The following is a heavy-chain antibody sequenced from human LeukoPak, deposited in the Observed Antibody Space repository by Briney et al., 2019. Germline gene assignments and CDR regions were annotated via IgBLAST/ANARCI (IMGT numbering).Heavy chain of an antibody. D-gene: IGHD1-26*01. CDR3: AKGVVGATAQIDF. V-gene: IGHV3-9*01. CDR2: ISWNSGNV. J-gene: IGHJ4*02. CDR1: GFTFSDYY. Sequence: GGSLRLSCAASGFTFSDYYMSWIRQAPGKGLEWVSGISWNSGNVGYADSVKGRFTISRDNTKNSLYLQMNGLRTEDTALYYCAKGVVGATAQIDFWGQGTLVTVSS.